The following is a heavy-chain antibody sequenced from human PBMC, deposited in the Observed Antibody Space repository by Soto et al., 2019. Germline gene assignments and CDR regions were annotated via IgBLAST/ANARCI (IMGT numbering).Heavy chain of an antibody. CDR2: IYYSGST. J-gene: IGHJ3*02. V-gene: IGHV4-59*12. CDR3: ARSHCTGGSCYSGAFNI. D-gene: IGHD2-15*01. CDR1: GGSISSYY. Sequence: SETLSLTCTVSGGSISSYYWSWIRQPPGKGLEWIGYIYYSGSTYYNPSLKSRVTISVDTSKNQFSLRLSSVTAADTAVYYCARSHCTGGSCYSGAFNICGQGTMVTVSS.